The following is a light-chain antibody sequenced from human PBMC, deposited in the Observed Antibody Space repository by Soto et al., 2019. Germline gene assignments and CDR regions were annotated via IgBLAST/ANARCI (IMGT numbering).Light chain of an antibody. V-gene: IGLV2-14*01. Sequence: QSALTQPASVSGSPGQSITISCTGTSSDVGGYNYVSWYQQHPGKVPKLMIYDVSNRPSGVSNRFSGSRSGNTASLSISGCQAEDEADYFCSSYTSGSTVVFGGGTKVTVL. CDR3: SSYTSGSTVV. J-gene: IGLJ2*01. CDR2: DVS. CDR1: SSDVGGYNY.